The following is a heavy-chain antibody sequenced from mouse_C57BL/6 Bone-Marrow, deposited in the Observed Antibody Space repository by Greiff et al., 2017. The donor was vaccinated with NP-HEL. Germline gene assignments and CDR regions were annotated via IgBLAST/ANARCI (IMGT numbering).Heavy chain of an antibody. CDR3: ARDDYGSTHYYAMDY. V-gene: IGHV5-16*01. D-gene: IGHD1-1*01. Sequence: EVQGVESEGGLVQPGSSMKLSCTASGFTFSDYYMAWVRQVPEKGLEWVANINYDGSSTYYLDSLKSRFIISRDNAKNILYLQMSSLKSEDTATYYWARDDYGSTHYYAMDYWGQGTSVTVSS. J-gene: IGHJ4*01. CDR2: INYDGSST. CDR1: GFTFSDYY.